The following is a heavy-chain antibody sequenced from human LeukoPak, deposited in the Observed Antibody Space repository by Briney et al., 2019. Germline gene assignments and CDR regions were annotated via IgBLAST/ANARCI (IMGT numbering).Heavy chain of an antibody. CDR1: GFTFSSYA. V-gene: IGHV3-30*04. J-gene: IGHJ4*02. CDR2: ISYDGSNK. Sequence: GRSLRLSCAASGFTFSSYAMHWVRQAPGKGLEWVAVISYDGSNKYYADSVKGRFTISRDNSKNTLYLQMNSLRAEDTAVYYCARDPGAAAEEEDYWGQGTLVTVSS. CDR3: ARDPGAAAEEEDY. D-gene: IGHD6-13*01.